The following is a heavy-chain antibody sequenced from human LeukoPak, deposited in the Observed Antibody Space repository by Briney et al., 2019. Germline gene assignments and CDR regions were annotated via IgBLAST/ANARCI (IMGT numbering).Heavy chain of an antibody. V-gene: IGHV1-2*02. CDR2: INPNSGGT. CDR1: GYTFTGYY. D-gene: IGHD1-26*01. Sequence: ASVKVSCKSSGYTFTGYYMYWVRQAPGQGLEWMGWINPNSGGTNYAQKFQGRVTMTRDTHISTAYMELSRLRSDDTAVYYCARVLSSGSYSTFDYWGQGTLVTLSS. CDR3: ARVLSSGSYSTFDY. J-gene: IGHJ4*02.